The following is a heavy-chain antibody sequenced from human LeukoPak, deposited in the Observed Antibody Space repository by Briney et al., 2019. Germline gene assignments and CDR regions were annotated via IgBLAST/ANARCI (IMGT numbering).Heavy chain of an antibody. D-gene: IGHD3-22*01. V-gene: IGHV3-11*04. Sequence: GPLRLSCAASGFTFSDYYMSWIRQAPGKGLEWVSYISSSGSTIYYADSVKGRFTISRDNAKNSLYLQMSSLRAEDTAVYYCARDAYYDSSGYLKYWGHGTLVTVSS. J-gene: IGHJ4*01. CDR1: GFTFSDYY. CDR2: ISSSGSTI. CDR3: ARDAYYDSSGYLKY.